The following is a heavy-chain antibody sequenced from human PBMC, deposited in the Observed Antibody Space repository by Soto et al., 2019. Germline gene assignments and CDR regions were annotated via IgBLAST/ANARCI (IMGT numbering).Heavy chain of an antibody. V-gene: IGHV5-10-1*01. D-gene: IGHD3-22*01. J-gene: IGHJ6*02. Sequence: GESLKISCKGSGYSFTSYWISWVRQMPGKGLEWMGRIDPSDSYTNYSPSFQGHVTISADKSISTAYLQWSSLKASDTAMYYCARHSPYYYDSSGLYYYGMDVWGQGTTVTVSS. CDR3: ARHSPYYYDSSGLYYYGMDV. CDR1: GYSFTSYW. CDR2: IDPSDSYT.